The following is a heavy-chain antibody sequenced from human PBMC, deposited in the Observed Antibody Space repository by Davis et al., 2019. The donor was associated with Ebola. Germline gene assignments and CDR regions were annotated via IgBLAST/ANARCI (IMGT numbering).Heavy chain of an antibody. Sequence: PGGSLRLSCEASGFTFSDYYMTWIRQAPGKGLEWVSGVSWNGSRTHYADSVKGRFIISRDNSRNTLYLQTNSLRAEDTAVYYCARAVAGTEDAFDIWGQGTMVTVSS. CDR2: VSWNGSRT. J-gene: IGHJ3*02. D-gene: IGHD6-19*01. CDR1: GFTFSDYY. CDR3: ARAVAGTEDAFDI. V-gene: IGHV3-35*01.